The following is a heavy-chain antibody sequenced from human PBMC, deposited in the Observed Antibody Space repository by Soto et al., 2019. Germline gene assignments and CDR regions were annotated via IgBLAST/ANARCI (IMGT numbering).Heavy chain of an antibody. V-gene: IGHV1-18*01. CDR2: ISAYNGNT. J-gene: IGHJ3*01. CDR1: GYTFTGYG. CDR3: ALDGGHSAYDSWGVFDF. Sequence: ASVKVSCKASGYTFTGYGISWVRQAPGQGLEWMGWISAYNGNTNYAQKLQGRVTMTTDTSTSTAYMELRSLRSDDTAVYYCALDGGHSAYDSWGVFDFRAHGTLVPVSS. D-gene: IGHD5-12*01.